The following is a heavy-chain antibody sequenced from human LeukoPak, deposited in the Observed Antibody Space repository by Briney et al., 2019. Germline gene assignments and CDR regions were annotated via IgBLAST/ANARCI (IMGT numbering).Heavy chain of an antibody. CDR2: ISGNSGST. V-gene: IGHV3-20*04. J-gene: IGHJ4*02. CDR3: ARVGLSSPGPGFDY. D-gene: IGHD2/OR15-2a*01. CDR1: GFTVSSNN. Sequence: PGGSLRLSCAASGFTVSSNNMSWVRQAPGKGLEWVSGISGNSGSTGYADAVKGRFTMSRDNAKNSLYLQMKSLRPEDTALYYCARVGLSSPGPGFDYWGQGTLVTVSS.